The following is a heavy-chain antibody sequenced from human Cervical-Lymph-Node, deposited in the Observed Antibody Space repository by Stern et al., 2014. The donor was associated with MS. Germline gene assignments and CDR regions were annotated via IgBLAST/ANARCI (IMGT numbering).Heavy chain of an antibody. V-gene: IGHV3-9*01. J-gene: IGHJ5*02. D-gene: IGHD6-19*01. CDR2: ISWNSGSL. CDR3: AKGSIPVTTTNLNWFDP. Sequence: EVQLVESGGGLVQPGRSLRLSCAASGFTFDDYAMHWVRQAPGKGLEWVSGISWNSGSLGYADSVRGRFTISRDNAKNSLYLQMNSLRAEDTALYYCAKGSIPVTTTNLNWFDPWGQGTLVTVSS. CDR1: GFTFDDYA.